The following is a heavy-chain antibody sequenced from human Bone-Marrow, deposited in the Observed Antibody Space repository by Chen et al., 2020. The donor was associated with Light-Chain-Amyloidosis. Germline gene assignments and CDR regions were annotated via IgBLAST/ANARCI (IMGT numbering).Heavy chain of an antibody. CDR2: IYPDDSDA. V-gene: IGHV5-51*01. CDR1: GYTFPNYW. J-gene: IGHJ4*02. CDR3: ARRRDGYNFDY. Sequence: EVQLEQSGPEGKKPGESLKISCKGSGYTFPNYWIGWLRQMPGKGLEWMGVIYPDDSDARDSPSFEGQVTISADKSITTAYLQWRSLKASDTAMYYCARRRDGYNFDYWGQGTLVTVSS. D-gene: IGHD5-12*01.